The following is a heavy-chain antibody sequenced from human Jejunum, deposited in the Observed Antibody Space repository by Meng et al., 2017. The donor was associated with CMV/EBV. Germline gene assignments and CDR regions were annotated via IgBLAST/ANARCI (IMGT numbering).Heavy chain of an antibody. CDR2: IYYTGST. CDR1: GGSISSYF. Sequence: GGSISSYFWRWIRQPPGKGLEWIGYIYYTGSTNYNPSLKSRVTISVDTSKNQFSLRLNSVTAADTAVYYCARDATLYSNFNWFDPWGQGTQVTVSS. J-gene: IGHJ5*02. D-gene: IGHD4-11*01. CDR3: ARDATLYSNFNWFDP. V-gene: IGHV4-59*01.